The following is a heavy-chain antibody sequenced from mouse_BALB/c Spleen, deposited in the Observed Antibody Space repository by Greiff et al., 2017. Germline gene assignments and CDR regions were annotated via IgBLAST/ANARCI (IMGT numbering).Heavy chain of an antibody. CDR3: ASYGYYYAMDY. D-gene: IGHD1-2*01. Sequence: EVQLQQSGAELVKPGASVKLSCTASGFNIKDTYMHWVKQRPEQGLEWIGRIDPANGNTKYDPKFQGKATITADTSSNTAYLQLSSLTSEDTAVYYCASYGYYYAMDYWGQGTSVTVSS. V-gene: IGHV14-3*02. J-gene: IGHJ4*01. CDR1: GFNIKDTY. CDR2: IDPANGNT.